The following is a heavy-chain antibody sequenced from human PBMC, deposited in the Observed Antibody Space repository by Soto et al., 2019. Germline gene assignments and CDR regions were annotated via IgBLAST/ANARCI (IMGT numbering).Heavy chain of an antibody. CDR3: ARDGERDTGLNFYYYLHGMDA. Sequence: ASVKVSCKASGYTFTSYDINWVRQAPGQGLEWMGWISPYNGITKYAEKFQGEMTMTTDTATSTAYMDLRSLRSDDTAVYYCARDGERDTGLNFYYYLHGMDAWGQGTRVTVSS. CDR2: ISPYNGIT. J-gene: IGHJ6*02. D-gene: IGHD1-1*01. CDR1: GYTFTSYD. V-gene: IGHV1-18*01.